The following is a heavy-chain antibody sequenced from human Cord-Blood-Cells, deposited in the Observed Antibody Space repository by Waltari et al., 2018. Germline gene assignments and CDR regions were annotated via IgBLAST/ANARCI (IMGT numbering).Heavy chain of an antibody. CDR1: GFTFSSYE. CDR3: ARGRCSSTSCYYFDY. D-gene: IGHD2-2*01. Sequence: EVQLVESGGGLVQPGGSLRLSCAASGFTFSSYEMNWVRQAPGKGLEWVSYISSSGSTIYYADSVKGRFTISRDNAKNSLYLQMNSLRAEDTAVYYCARGRCSSTSCYYFDYWGQGTLVTVSS. V-gene: IGHV3-48*03. CDR2: ISSSGSTI. J-gene: IGHJ4*02.